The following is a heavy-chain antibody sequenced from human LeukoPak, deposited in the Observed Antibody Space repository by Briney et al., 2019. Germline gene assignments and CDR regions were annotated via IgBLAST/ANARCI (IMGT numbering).Heavy chain of an antibody. V-gene: IGHV1-69*04. CDR3: ARNEYTDRGYQPPKGPFDY. CDR2: IIPILGIA. CDR1: GGTFSSYA. J-gene: IGHJ4*02. D-gene: IGHD2-2*01. Sequence: GASVKVSCKASGGTFSSYATSWVRQAPGQGLEWMGRIIPILGIANYAQKFQGRVTITADKSTSTAYMELSSLRSEDTAVYYCARNEYTDRGYQPPKGPFDYWGQGTLVTVSS.